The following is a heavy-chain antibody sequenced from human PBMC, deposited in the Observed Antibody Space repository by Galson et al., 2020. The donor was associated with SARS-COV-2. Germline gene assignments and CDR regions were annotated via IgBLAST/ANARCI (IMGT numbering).Heavy chain of an antibody. CDR3: ARTSYSIREGYYYYGMDV. CDR1: GGTFSSYA. Sequence: SVKVSCKASGGTFSSYAISWVRQAPGQGLEWMGGIIPIFGTANYAQKFQGRVTITADESTSTAYMELSSLRSEDTAVYYCARTSYSIREGYYYYGMDVWGQGTTVTVSS. V-gene: IGHV1-69*13. J-gene: IGHJ6*02. CDR2: IIPIFGTA. D-gene: IGHD6-13*01.